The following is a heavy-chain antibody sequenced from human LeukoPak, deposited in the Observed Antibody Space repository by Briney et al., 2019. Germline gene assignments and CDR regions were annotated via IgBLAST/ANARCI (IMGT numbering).Heavy chain of an antibody. CDR2: ISWNSGSK. CDR1: GFTFDEYA. CDR3: AKDNIRIVVAGTIDY. Sequence: GGSLRLSCAASGFTFDEYAMRWVRQAPGKGLEWVSGISWNSGSKGYAGSVKGRFTISRDNAKNSLYLQMNSLRSEDTALYYCAKDNIRIVVAGTIDYWGQGTLVTVSS. D-gene: IGHD6-19*01. J-gene: IGHJ4*02. V-gene: IGHV3-9*01.